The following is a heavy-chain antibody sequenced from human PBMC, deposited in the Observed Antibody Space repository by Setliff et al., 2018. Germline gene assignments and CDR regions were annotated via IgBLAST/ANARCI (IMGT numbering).Heavy chain of an antibody. J-gene: IGHJ5*02. D-gene: IGHD2-8*02. V-gene: IGHV3-7*03. Sequence: GESLTISCAASGFTFSSYWMSWVRQAPGKGLEWVANIKQDGGEKYYVGSVKGRFTISRDNANNLLYLHMSSLRAEDTAVYYCARDFSTGSSSWGQGTLVTVSS. CDR2: IKQDGGEK. CDR1: GFTFSSYW. CDR3: ARDFSTGSSS.